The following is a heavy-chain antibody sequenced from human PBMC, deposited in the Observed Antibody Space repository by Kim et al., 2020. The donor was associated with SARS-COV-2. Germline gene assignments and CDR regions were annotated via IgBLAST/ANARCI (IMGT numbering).Heavy chain of an antibody. CDR2: IYYSGST. Sequence: SETLSLTCTVSGGSISSSSYYWGWIRQPPGKGLEWIGSIYYSGSTYYNPSLKSRVTISVDTSKNQFSLKLSSVTAADTAVYYCASLDILTGYWFDPWGQGTLVTVSS. CDR3: ASLDILTGYWFDP. CDR1: GGSISSSSYY. J-gene: IGHJ5*02. D-gene: IGHD3-9*01. V-gene: IGHV4-39*07.